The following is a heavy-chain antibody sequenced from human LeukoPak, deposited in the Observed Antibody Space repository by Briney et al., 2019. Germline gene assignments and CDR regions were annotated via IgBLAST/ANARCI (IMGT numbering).Heavy chain of an antibody. V-gene: IGHV3-30*18. J-gene: IGHJ6*02. CDR2: ISYDGSNK. Sequence: GGSLRLSCAASGFTFSSYGMHWVRQAPGKGLEWVAVISYDGSNKYYADSVKGRFTISRDNSKNTLSLQMNSLRAEDTAVYYCAKDYCSSTSCYIDDYYYYGMDVWGQGTTVTVSS. CDR3: AKDYCSSTSCYIDDYYYYGMDV. D-gene: IGHD2-2*02. CDR1: GFTFSSYG.